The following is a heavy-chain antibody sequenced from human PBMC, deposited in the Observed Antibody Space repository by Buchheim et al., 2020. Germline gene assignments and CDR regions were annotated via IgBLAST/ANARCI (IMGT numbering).Heavy chain of an antibody. CDR1: RFIFSTYG. CDR3: AKELVATAGL. J-gene: IGHJ4*02. V-gene: IGHV3-30*18. CDR2: ISYDGKYK. Sequence: QGQLVASGGGVVQPGRYLRLSCEASRFIFSTYGMRWVRQAPGKGLEWVAVISYDGKYKSYADSVKGRFTISRDNDTSTLYLQMNNLTPEDTATHFCAKELVATAGLWGQGT. D-gene: IGHD6-13*01.